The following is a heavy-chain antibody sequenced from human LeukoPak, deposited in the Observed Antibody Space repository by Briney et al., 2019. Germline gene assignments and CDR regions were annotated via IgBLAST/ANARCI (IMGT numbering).Heavy chain of an antibody. CDR3: ARVSQDLFYY. CDR2: IKQDGSEK. Sequence: GGSLRLSCGASGFTFSSYWMSWVRQAPRKGLEWVANIKQDGSEKYYVDSVKGRFTISRDNAKNSLYLQMNSLRAEDTAVYYCARVSQDLFYYWGQGTLVTVSS. CDR1: GFTFSSYW. V-gene: IGHV3-7*01. J-gene: IGHJ4*02.